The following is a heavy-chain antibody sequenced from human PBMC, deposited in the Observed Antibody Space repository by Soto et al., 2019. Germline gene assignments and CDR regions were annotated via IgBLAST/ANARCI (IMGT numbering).Heavy chain of an antibody. CDR1: GYTFTNYA. CDR3: ARVSGYYLPDY. D-gene: IGHD5-12*01. J-gene: IGHJ4*02. CDR2: INAGNGNT. Sequence: ASVKVSCKASGYTFTNYAMHWVRQAPGQRLEWMGWINAGNGNTKYSQKFQGRVTITRDTSASTAYMELSSLRSEDTAVYYCARVSGYYLPDYWGQGTLVTVCS. V-gene: IGHV1-3*01.